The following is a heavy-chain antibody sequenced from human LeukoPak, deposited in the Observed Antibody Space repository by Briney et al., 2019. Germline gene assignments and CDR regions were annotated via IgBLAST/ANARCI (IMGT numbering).Heavy chain of an antibody. D-gene: IGHD3-3*01. CDR2: LKQDGSEK. J-gene: IGHJ5*02. CDR3: ARGPIWSGHGWFDP. CDR1: GFTFSSYW. Sequence: GGSLRLSCAASGFTFSSYWMNWVRQAPGKGLEWVANLKQDGSEKYYVDSVKGRFTISRDNAKNSLYLQMNSLRADDTAVYYCARGPIWSGHGWFDPWGQGTLVTVSS. V-gene: IGHV3-7*01.